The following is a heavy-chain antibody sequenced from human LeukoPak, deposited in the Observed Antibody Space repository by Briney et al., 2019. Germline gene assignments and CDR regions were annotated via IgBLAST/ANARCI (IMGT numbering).Heavy chain of an antibody. CDR3: ARGIVGATRGLFDY. CDR2: INHSGST. CDR1: GGSFSGYY. V-gene: IGHV4-34*01. J-gene: IGHJ4*02. Sequence: SETLSLTCAVYGGSFSGYYWSCIRQSPGKGLESIGEINHSGSTNYNPSLKSRVTISVDTSMNQFSLKLSSVTAADTAVYYCARGIVGATRGLFDYWGQGILVTVSS. D-gene: IGHD1-26*01.